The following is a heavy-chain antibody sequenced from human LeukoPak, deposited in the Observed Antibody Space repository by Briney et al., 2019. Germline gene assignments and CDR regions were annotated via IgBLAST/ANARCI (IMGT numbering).Heavy chain of an antibody. V-gene: IGHV1-69*13. CDR3: ARVSSILGGSSWYREDY. J-gene: IGHJ4*02. D-gene: IGHD6-13*01. Sequence: GASVKVSCKASGGTFSSYAISWVRQAPGQGLEWMGGIIPIFGTANYAQKFQGRVTITADESTSTAYMELSSLRSEDTAVYYCARVSSILGGSSWYREDYWGQGTLVTVSS. CDR1: GGTFSSYA. CDR2: IIPIFGTA.